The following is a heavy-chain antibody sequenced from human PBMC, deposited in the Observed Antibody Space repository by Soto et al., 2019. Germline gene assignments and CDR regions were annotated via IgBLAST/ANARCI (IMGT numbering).Heavy chain of an antibody. J-gene: IGHJ4*01. CDR1: GFSFSSFG. CDR3: ARDPATSDFDH. CDR2: IWYDGSNK. V-gene: IGHV3-33*01. Sequence: PGGSLRLSCAVSGFSFSSFGMHWVRQAPGQGLEWVAFIWYDGSNKYYVDSVKGRFTISRDNSKNTLFLQMNSLRAEETAVYYCARDPATSDFDHWGQGTLVTVSS.